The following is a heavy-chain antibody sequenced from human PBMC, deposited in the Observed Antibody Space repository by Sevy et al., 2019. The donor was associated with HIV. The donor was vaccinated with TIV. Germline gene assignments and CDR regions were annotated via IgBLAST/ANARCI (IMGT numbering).Heavy chain of an antibody. Sequence: ASVKVSCKASGYTFTSYDINWVRQATGQGLEWMGWMNPNSGNTGYAQKFQGRVTMTRNTSISTAYMELSSLRSEDTAVYYCARSNVVVVVANEGEIDYWGQGTLVTV. V-gene: IGHV1-8*01. CDR3: ARSNVVVVVANEGEIDY. CDR2: MNPNSGNT. CDR1: GYTFTSYD. D-gene: IGHD2-15*01. J-gene: IGHJ4*02.